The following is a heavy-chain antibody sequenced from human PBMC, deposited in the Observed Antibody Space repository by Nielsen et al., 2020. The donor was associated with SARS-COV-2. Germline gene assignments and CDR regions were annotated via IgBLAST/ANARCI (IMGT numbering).Heavy chain of an antibody. CDR3: AEWSDMEDYFDY. CDR1: GYTFTSYD. CDR2: IIPIFGTA. J-gene: IGHJ4*02. V-gene: IGHV1-69*13. D-gene: IGHD3-3*01. Sequence: SVKVSCKASGYTFTSYDINWVRQAPGQGLEWMGGIIPIFGTANYAQKFQGRVTITADESTSTAYMELSSLRSEDTAVYYCAEWSDMEDYFDYWGQGTLVTVSS.